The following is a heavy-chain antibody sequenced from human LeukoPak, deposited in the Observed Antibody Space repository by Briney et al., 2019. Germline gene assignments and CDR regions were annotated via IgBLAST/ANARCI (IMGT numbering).Heavy chain of an antibody. D-gene: IGHD3-22*01. CDR2: IYHSGST. J-gene: IGHJ3*02. CDR1: GYSISSGYY. V-gene: IGHV4-38-2*02. CDR3: ARDMGPMIVAPGAFDI. Sequence: SETLSLTCTVSGYSISSGYYWGWIRQPPGKGLEWIGSIYHSGSTYYNPSLKSRVTISVDTSKNQFSLKLSSVTAADTAVYYCARDMGPMIVAPGAFDIWGQGTMVTVSS.